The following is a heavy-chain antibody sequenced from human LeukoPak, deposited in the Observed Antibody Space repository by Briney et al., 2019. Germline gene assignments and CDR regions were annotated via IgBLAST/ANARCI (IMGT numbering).Heavy chain of an antibody. D-gene: IGHD2-2*01. CDR3: ARGPYCSSTSCYSPTENWFDP. CDR1: GYTFTGYY. J-gene: IGHJ5*02. Sequence: GASVKVSCKASGYTFTGYYMHWVRQAPGQGLEWMGWINPNSGGTNYAQKFQGRVTMTRDTSISTAYMELSRLRSDDTAVYYCARGPYCSSTSCYSPTENWFDPWGQGTLVTVSS. CDR2: INPNSGGT. V-gene: IGHV1-2*02.